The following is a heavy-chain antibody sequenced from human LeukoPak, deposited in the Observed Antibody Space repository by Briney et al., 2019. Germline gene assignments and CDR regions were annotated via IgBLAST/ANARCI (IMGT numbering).Heavy chain of an antibody. J-gene: IGHJ3*02. V-gene: IGHV3-23*01. CDR1: GFTFSSYG. CDR3: AKEIFWFGELLGAFDI. Sequence: GGSLRLSCAASGFTFSSYGMSWVRQAPGKGLEWVSAISGSGGSTYYADSVKGRFTISRDNSKNTLYLQMNSLRAEDTAVYYCAKEIFWFGELLGAFDIWGQGTMVTVSS. D-gene: IGHD3-10*01. CDR2: ISGSGGST.